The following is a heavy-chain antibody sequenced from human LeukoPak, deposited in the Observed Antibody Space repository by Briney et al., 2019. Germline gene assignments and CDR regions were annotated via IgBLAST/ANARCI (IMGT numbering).Heavy chain of an antibody. J-gene: IGHJ5*02. CDR2: IIPILGIA. Sequence: ASVKVSCKASGYTFTSYYMHWVRQAPGQGLEWMGRIIPILGIANYAQKFQGRVTITADKSTSTAYMELSSLRSEDTAVYYCARDPPRGTMIVVSSWFDPWGQGTLDTVSS. D-gene: IGHD3-22*01. V-gene: IGHV1-69*04. CDR1: GYTFTSYY. CDR3: ARDPPRGTMIVVSSWFDP.